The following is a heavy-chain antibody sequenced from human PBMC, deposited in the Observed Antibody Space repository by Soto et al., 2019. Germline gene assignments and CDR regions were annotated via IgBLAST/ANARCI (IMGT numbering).Heavy chain of an antibody. CDR2: INPNSGGT. D-gene: IGHD6-19*01. J-gene: IGHJ6*02. Sequence: SVKVSCKASGYTFTGYYMHWVRQAPGQGLEWMGWINPNSGGTNYAQKFQGRVTMTRDTSISTAYMELSRLRSDDTAVYYCARERSGWNYYYYYGMDVWGQGTTVTVSS. V-gene: IGHV1-2*02. CDR3: ARERSGWNYYYYYGMDV. CDR1: GYTFTGYY.